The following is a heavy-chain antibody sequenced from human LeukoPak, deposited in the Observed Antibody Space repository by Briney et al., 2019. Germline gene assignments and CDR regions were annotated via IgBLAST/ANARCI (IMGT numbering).Heavy chain of an antibody. J-gene: IGHJ5*02. CDR1: GYTFTSYD. Sequence: ASVKVSCKASGYTFTSYDINWVRQATGQGLEWMGWMNPNSGNTGYAQKFQGRVTMTRNTSISTAYMELSCLRSEDTAVYYCARGPYCSGGSCYSRGDRFDPWGQGTLVTVSS. V-gene: IGHV1-8*01. D-gene: IGHD2-15*01. CDR3: ARGPYCSGGSCYSRGDRFDP. CDR2: MNPNSGNT.